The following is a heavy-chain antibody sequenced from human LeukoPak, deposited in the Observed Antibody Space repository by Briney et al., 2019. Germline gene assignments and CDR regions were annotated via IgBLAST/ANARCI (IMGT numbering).Heavy chain of an antibody. J-gene: IGHJ4*02. CDR2: INHSGST. D-gene: IGHD3-16*01. CDR3: ARGVPAMITFGGVVIDY. CDR1: GGSFSGYY. Sequence: SETLSLXCAVYGGSFSGYYWSWIRQPPGKELEWIGEINHSGSTNYNPSLKSRVTISVDTSKNQFSLKLSSVTAADTAVYYCARGVPAMITFGGVVIDYWGQGTLVTVSS. V-gene: IGHV4-34*01.